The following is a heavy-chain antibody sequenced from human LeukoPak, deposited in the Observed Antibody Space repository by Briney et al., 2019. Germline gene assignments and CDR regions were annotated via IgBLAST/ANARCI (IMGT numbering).Heavy chain of an antibody. Sequence: SQTLSLTCTVSGAPISSGSYYWSWIRQPAGKGLEWIGRVYTSGSTNYNPFLKSRANISLDTPKNQFSLKLISVTAADTAVYFCARLQWLSTPFFDYWGQGTLVTVSS. CDR2: VYTSGST. D-gene: IGHD6-19*01. V-gene: IGHV4-61*02. CDR3: ARLQWLSTPFFDY. J-gene: IGHJ4*02. CDR1: GAPISSGSYY.